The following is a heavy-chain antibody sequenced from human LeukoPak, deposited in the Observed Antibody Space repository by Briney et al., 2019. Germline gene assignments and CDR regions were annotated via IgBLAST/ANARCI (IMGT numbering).Heavy chain of an antibody. J-gene: IGHJ5*02. V-gene: IGHV1-2*02. Sequence: ASVKVSCKASGYTFTGYYMHWVRQAPGQGLEWMGWINPNSGGTNYAQKFQGRVTMTRDTSISTAYMELSRLRSDDTAVYYCARVTNCGGDCYSLPSWGQGTLVTVSS. CDR3: ARVTNCGGDCYSLPS. D-gene: IGHD2-21*02. CDR2: INPNSGGT. CDR1: GYTFTGYY.